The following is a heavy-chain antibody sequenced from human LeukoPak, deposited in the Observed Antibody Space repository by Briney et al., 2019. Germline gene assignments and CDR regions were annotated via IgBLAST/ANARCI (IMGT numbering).Heavy chain of an antibody. CDR2: IRYDGSNK. J-gene: IGHJ4*02. CDR1: GFTFSSYG. V-gene: IGHV3-30*02. Sequence: GGTLRLSCAASGFTFSSYGMHWVRQAPGKGLEWVAFIRYDGSNKYYADSVKGRFTISRDNSKNTLYLQMNSLRAEDTAVYYCAKDQVPADPFDYWGQGTLVTVSS. D-gene: IGHD2-2*01. CDR3: AKDQVPADPFDY.